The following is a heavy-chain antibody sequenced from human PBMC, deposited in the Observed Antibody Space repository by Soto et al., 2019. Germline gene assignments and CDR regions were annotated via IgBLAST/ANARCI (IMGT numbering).Heavy chain of an antibody. Sequence: QVQLVQSGAEVKKPGSSVKVSCKASGGTFSSYAISWVRQAPGQGLEWMGGIIPIFGTANYAQKFQGRVTITADESTSTAYMELSSLRPDDPAVYYCAREPIRDYGDYLGDFDYWGQGTLVTVSS. CDR2: IIPIFGTA. CDR1: GGTFSSYA. J-gene: IGHJ4*02. CDR3: AREPIRDYGDYLGDFDY. V-gene: IGHV1-69*01. D-gene: IGHD4-17*01.